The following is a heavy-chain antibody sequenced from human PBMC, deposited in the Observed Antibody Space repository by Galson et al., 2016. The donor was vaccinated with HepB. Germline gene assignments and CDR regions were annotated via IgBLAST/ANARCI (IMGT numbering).Heavy chain of an antibody. D-gene: IGHD2-2*01. V-gene: IGHV4-59*01. CDR2: IYYNGDT. J-gene: IGHJ4*02. CDR3: ARGNTVPGAFLFDY. CDR1: GGSMRSYY. Sequence: SETLSLTCTVSGGSMRSYYWSWIRQSPGKGLEWMGYIYYNGDTNYNPSLKSRVSISLDMSNNHFSLKLTSVSAADTALYYCARGNTVPGAFLFDYLGQGTLVTVSS.